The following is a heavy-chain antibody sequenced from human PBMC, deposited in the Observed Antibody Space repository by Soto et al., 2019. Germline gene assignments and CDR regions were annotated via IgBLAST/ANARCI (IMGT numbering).Heavy chain of an antibody. CDR1: GFTFSSYA. J-gene: IGHJ4*02. CDR2: ISGSGGST. V-gene: IGHV3-23*01. D-gene: IGHD5-12*01. CDR3: AKDLREGRLDIVATMGIDY. Sequence: GGSLRLSCAASGFTFSSYAMSWVRQAPGKGLEWVSAISGSGGSTYYADSVKGRFTISRDNSKNTLYLQMNSLRAEDTAVYYCAKDLREGRLDIVATMGIDYWGQGTLVTVSS.